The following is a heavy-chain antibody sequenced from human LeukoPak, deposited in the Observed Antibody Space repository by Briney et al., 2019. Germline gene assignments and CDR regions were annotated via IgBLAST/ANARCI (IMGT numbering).Heavy chain of an antibody. CDR3: ARGGPMGYDSSGFDY. CDR1: GGSISSSNW. J-gene: IGHJ4*02. CDR2: IYHSGST. V-gene: IGHV4-4*02. D-gene: IGHD3-22*01. Sequence: SETLSLTCAVSGGSISSSNWWSWVRQPPGKGLEWIGEIYHSGSTNYNPSLKSRVTISVDKSKNQFSLKLSSVTAADTAVYYCARGGPMGYDSSGFDYWGQGTLVTVSS.